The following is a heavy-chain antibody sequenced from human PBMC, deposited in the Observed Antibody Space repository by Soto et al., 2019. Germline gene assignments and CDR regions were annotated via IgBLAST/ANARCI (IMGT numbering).Heavy chain of an antibody. D-gene: IGHD1-26*01. CDR3: ARDQDGREYYYYSMDV. V-gene: IGHV1-69*13. J-gene: IGHJ6*02. CDR1: GGTFSSYA. CDR2: IIPIFGTA. Sequence: SVKVSFKASGGTFSSYAISWVRQAPGQGLEWMGGIIPIFGTANYAQKFQGRVTITADESTSTAYMELSSLRSEDTAVYYCARDQDGREYYYYSMDVWGQGTTVTVSS.